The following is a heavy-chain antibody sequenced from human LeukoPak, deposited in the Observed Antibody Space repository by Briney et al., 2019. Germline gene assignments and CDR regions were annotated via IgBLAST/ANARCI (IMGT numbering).Heavy chain of an antibody. CDR2: INPNSGVT. CDR1: GYTFTDYY. D-gene: IGHD6-13*01. J-gene: IGHJ5*02. V-gene: IGHV1-2*06. CDR3: ARDPGIAAAGNSFDP. Sequence: ASVKVSCKASGYTFTDYYMHWVRQAPGQGREWMGRINPNSGVTKYAERFQGRVTMTRDTSISTAYMELSRLRSDDAAVYYCARDPGIAAAGNSFDPWGQGTLVTVSS.